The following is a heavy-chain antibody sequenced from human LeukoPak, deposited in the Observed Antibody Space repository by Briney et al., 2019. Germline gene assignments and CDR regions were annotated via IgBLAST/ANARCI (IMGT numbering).Heavy chain of an antibody. D-gene: IGHD3-10*01. CDR2: IRYDGSNK. J-gene: IGHJ6*02. V-gene: IGHV3-30*02. Sequence: GGSLRLSCAASGFTFRSYGMHWVRQAPGKGLEWVAFIRYDGSNKYYADSVKGRFTISRDNSKNTLYLQMNSLRAEDTAVYYCASTMAWSYYYYGMDVWGQGTTVTVSS. CDR3: ASTMAWSYYYYGMDV. CDR1: GFTFRSYG.